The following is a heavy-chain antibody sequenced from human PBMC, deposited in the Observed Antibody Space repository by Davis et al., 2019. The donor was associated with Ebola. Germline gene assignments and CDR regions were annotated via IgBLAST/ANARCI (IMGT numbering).Heavy chain of an antibody. Sequence: SETLSLTCAVSAGSITSTHWWSWVRQPPGKGLEWIGEISHSGSTNSNPSLQSRVTISVDKSKNQVSLRLSSVTAADTAVYYCARVSYSSSWRPVLDYWGQGTLVTVSS. CDR2: ISHSGST. CDR3: ARVSYSSSWRPVLDY. V-gene: IGHV4-4*02. D-gene: IGHD6-13*01. CDR1: AGSITSTHW. J-gene: IGHJ4*02.